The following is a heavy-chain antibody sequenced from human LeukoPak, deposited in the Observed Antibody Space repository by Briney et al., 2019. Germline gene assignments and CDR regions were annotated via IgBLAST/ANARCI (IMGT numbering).Heavy chain of an antibody. V-gene: IGHV3-23*01. D-gene: IGHD2-15*01. CDR2: ISGSGGST. J-gene: IGHJ4*02. Sequence: PGGSLRLSCAASGFTFSSYAMSWVRQAPGKGLEWVSAISGSGGSTYYADSVKGRFTISRDNSKNTLYLQMNSLRAEDTAVYYCAKSPLGYCSGGSCYYFDYWGQGTLVTVSS. CDR1: GFTFSSYA. CDR3: AKSPLGYCSGGSCYYFDY.